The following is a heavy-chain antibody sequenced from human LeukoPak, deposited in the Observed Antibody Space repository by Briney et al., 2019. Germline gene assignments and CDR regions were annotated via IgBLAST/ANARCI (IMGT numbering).Heavy chain of an antibody. CDR3: ARGGGLDV. D-gene: IGHD3-16*01. V-gene: IGHV3-7*03. CDR2: INHNGNVN. J-gene: IGHJ6*02. CDR1: GFTFSSYW. Sequence: PGGSLGLSCAASGFTFSSYWMNWARRAPGKGLEWVASINHNGNVNYYVDSVKGRFTISRDNAKNSLYLQMSNLRAEDTAVYFCARGGGLDVWGRGATVTVSS.